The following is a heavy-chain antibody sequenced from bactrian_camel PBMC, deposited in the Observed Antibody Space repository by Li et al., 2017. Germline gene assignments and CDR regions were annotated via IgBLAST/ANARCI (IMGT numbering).Heavy chain of an antibody. Sequence: VQLVESGGGSVQAGGSLRLSCEYTDRTLPMGWFRQRPGKEREGVAAIGTGGPYTEYADSVKGRFTISQDNVKNVLYLQMDSLQPEDTAMYYCAARQPCRVWLGYEDPGEYNIWGQGTQVTVS. D-gene: IGHD5*01. CDR3: AARQPCRVWLGYEDPGEYNI. CDR1: YTDRTLP. J-gene: IGHJ4*01. V-gene: IGHV3S31*01. CDR2: IGTGGPYT.